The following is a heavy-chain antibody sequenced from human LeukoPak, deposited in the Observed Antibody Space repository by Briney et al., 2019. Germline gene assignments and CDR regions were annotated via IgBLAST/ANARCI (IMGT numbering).Heavy chain of an antibody. CDR1: GFSFSNYW. D-gene: IGHD3-10*01. J-gene: IGHJ5*02. CDR2: INGDGTIT. V-gene: IGHV3-74*01. CDR3: ARNSYGSGSHDH. Sequence: PGRSLRLSCVASGFSFSNYWMHWVRQVPGEGLVWVARINGDGTITDYADYVKGRFTISRDNAKSSLYLQMNSLSVEDTGVYYCARNSYGSGSHDHWGQGTLVTVSS.